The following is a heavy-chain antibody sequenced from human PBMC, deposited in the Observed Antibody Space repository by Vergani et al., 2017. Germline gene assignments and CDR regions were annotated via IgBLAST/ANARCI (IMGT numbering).Heavy chain of an antibody. D-gene: IGHD2-2*01. CDR3: ARQRVVVPAANHYCYYMDV. V-gene: IGHV5-51*01. Sequence: VQLVQSGAEVKKPGASVKVSCKASGYTFTSYWIGWVRQMPGKGLEWMGIIYPGDSDTRYSPSFQGQVTISADKSISTAYLQWSSLKATDTAMYYCARQRVVVPAANHYCYYMDVWGKGTTVTVSS. J-gene: IGHJ6*03. CDR2: IYPGDSDT. CDR1: GYTFTSYW.